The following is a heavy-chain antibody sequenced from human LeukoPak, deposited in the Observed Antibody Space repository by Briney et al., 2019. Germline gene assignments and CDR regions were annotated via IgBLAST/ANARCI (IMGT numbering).Heavy chain of an antibody. CDR1: GFTFSSYG. Sequence: GGSLRLSCAASGFTFSSYGMHWVRQAPGKGLEWVAFIRYDGSNKYYADSVKGRFTISRDNSKNTLYLQMNSLRAEDTAVYYCAKGAYYDFLSGYPWGQGTLVTVSS. J-gene: IGHJ5*02. D-gene: IGHD3-3*01. V-gene: IGHV3-30*02. CDR3: AKGAYYDFLSGYP. CDR2: IRYDGSNK.